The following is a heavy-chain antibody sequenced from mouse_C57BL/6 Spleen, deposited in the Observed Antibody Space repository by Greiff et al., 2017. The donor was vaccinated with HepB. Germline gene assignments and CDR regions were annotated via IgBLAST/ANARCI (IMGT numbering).Heavy chain of an antibody. Sequence: VQLQQSGAELVRPGASVTLSCKASGYTFTDYEMHWVKQTPVHGLEWIGAIDPETGGTAYNQKFKGKAILTADKSSSTAYMELRSLTSEDSSVYYCTRPSWFAYWGQGTLVTVSA. CDR2: IDPETGGT. V-gene: IGHV1-15*01. CDR3: TRPSWFAY. J-gene: IGHJ3*01. CDR1: GYTFTDYE.